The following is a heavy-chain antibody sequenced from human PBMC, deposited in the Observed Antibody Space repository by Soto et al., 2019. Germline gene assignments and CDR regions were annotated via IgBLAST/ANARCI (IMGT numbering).Heavy chain of an antibody. V-gene: IGHV4-59*01. J-gene: IGHJ6*03. CDR3: ASLGITTVTRYYYYYYMDV. Sequence: SETLSLTCTVSGGSISSYYWSWIRQPPGKGLEWIGYIYYSGSTNYNPSLKSRVTIPVDTSKNQFSLKLSSVTAADTAVYYCASLGITTVTRYYYYYYMDVWGKGTTVTVSS. CDR2: IYYSGST. CDR1: GGSISSYY. D-gene: IGHD4-17*01.